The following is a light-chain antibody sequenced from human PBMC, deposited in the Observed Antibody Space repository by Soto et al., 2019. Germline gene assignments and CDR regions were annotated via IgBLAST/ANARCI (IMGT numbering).Light chain of an antibody. CDR2: EVS. J-gene: IGLJ3*02. Sequence: QSALTQPASVSGSPGQSITISCTGTSSDVGGYNYVSWYQQHPGKAPKLMIYEVSNRPSGVSNRFSGSKSGNTASLTISGRQAEDEADYYCNSYTSSGTLWVFGGGTKVTVL. CDR1: SSDVGGYNY. CDR3: NSYTSSGTLWV. V-gene: IGLV2-14*01.